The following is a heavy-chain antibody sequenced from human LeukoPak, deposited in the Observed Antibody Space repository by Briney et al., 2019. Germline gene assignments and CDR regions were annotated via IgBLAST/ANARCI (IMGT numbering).Heavy chain of an antibody. J-gene: IGHJ5*02. Sequence: ASVKVSCKASGYTFTGYYMHWVRQAPGQGLEWMGWINPNSGGTNYAQKFQGRVTMTRDTSISTAYMELSRLRSGDTAVYYCARALPIIVVVPATNWFDPWGQGTLVTVSS. CDR3: ARALPIIVVVPATNWFDP. V-gene: IGHV1-2*02. D-gene: IGHD2-2*01. CDR2: INPNSGGT. CDR1: GYTFTGYY.